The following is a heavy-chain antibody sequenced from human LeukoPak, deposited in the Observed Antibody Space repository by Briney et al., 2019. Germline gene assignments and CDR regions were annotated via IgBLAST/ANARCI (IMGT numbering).Heavy chain of an antibody. V-gene: IGHV1-69*04. CDR1: GGTFSTYG. D-gene: IGHD1-14*01. CDR3: AREGAILREPYSYATDV. J-gene: IGHJ6*02. Sequence: SVKVSCKASGGTFSTYGINWVRQAPGQGLEWLGKIIPILGIVNYAQKFQGRVTITADKSTSTAYMELSGLRYEDTALYYCAREGAILREPYSYATDVWGQGTTVTVSS. CDR2: IIPILGIV.